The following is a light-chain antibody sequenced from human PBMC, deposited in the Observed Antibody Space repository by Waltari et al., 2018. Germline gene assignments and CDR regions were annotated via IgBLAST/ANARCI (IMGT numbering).Light chain of an antibody. J-gene: IGKJ2*01. V-gene: IGKV3-15*01. CDR1: QSFSSN. CDR2: GAS. CDR3: QQYNNWPPPYT. Sequence: EIVMTQSPATLSVSPGERATLSWRASQSFSSNLAWYQQKPGQAPRLLIYGASTRATGIPARFSGSGSGTEFTLTISSLQSEDFAVYYCQQYNNWPPPYTFGQGTKLEIK.